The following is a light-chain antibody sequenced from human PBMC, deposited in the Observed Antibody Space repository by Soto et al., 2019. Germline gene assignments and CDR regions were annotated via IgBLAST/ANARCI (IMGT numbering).Light chain of an antibody. CDR1: QRISNN. CDR3: QQYHNWPPWT. V-gene: IGKV3-15*01. CDR2: GAS. J-gene: IGKJ1*01. Sequence: EIVLTQSPATLSVSPGKRATLSCRASQRISNNLAWYQQKPGQAPRLLIYGASTRATGIPARFSGSGSGTEFTLTISSLQSEDFAVYYCQQYHNWPPWTFRQGTKVEVK.